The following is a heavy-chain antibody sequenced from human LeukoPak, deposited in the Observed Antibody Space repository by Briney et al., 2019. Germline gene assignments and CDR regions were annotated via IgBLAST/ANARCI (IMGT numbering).Heavy chain of an antibody. CDR3: ARGTADILTGYYDY. J-gene: IGHJ4*02. CDR2: IIPILGIA. D-gene: IGHD3-9*01. Sequence: SVKVSCKASGGTFSSYAISWVRQAPGQGLEWMGRIIPILGIANYAQKFQGRVTITADKSTSTAYMELSSLRSEDTAVYYCARGTADILTGYYDYWGQGTLVTVSS. V-gene: IGHV1-69*04. CDR1: GGTFSSYA.